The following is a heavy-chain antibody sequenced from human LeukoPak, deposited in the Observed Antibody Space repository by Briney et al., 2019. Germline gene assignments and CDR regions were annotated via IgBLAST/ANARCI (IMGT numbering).Heavy chain of an antibody. J-gene: IGHJ4*02. V-gene: IGHV3-9*03. D-gene: IGHD2-2*01. CDR1: GFTFDDYA. CDR2: ISWNSDRT. Sequence: GRSLRLSCAASGFTFDDYAMHWVRQAQGKGLEWVSGISWNSDRTGYADSVKGRFTISRDNAKNSLYLQMNSLRAEDMAFYYCARSQRKDQLLFRYYFDYWGQGALVAVSS. CDR3: ARSQRKDQLLFRYYFDY.